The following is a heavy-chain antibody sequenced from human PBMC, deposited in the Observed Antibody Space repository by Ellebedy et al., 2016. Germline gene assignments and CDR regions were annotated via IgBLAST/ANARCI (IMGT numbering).Heavy chain of an antibody. J-gene: IGHJ3*01. CDR2: VFHTGTT. D-gene: IGHD6-19*01. V-gene: IGHV4-59*02. CDR1: GGSVTSDY. CDR3: AKWNGGWYAYDV. Sequence: SETLSLTCNVFGGSVTSDYWNWIRRPPGKGLEWIGYVFHTGTTNYHPSLKSRVTMSVDTSKSQFYLRLTSVTAADTAVYYCAKWNGGWYAYDVWGQGTMVTVSS.